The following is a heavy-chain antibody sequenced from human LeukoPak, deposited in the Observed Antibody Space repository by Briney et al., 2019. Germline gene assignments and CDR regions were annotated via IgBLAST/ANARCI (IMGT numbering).Heavy chain of an antibody. D-gene: IGHD5-18*01. J-gene: IGHJ3*02. CDR2: ISGSGGGT. V-gene: IGHV3-23*01. CDR1: GFTFNNYA. Sequence: PGGSLRLSCAASGFTFNNYAMSWVRQAPGKGLEWVSTISGSGGGTYDADSAKGRFTISRDNSKNTLYLQMNSLRAEDTAVYYCAKGRIQNAFDIWGQGTMVTVSS. CDR3: AKGRIQNAFDI.